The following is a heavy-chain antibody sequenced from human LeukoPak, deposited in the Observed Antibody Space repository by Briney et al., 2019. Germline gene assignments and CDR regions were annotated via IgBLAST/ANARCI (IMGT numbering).Heavy chain of an antibody. J-gene: IGHJ4*02. D-gene: IGHD7-27*01. Sequence: SETLSLTCTVSGGSISNYYWSWIRQPPGKGPEWIGNIYTSGSTNYNPSLKSRVTISVDTSKNQFSLKLTSVTAADTAVYYCASAPNWYCFDYWGQGTLVTVSS. CDR3: ASAPNWYCFDY. CDR1: GGSISNYY. CDR2: IYTSGST. V-gene: IGHV4-4*09.